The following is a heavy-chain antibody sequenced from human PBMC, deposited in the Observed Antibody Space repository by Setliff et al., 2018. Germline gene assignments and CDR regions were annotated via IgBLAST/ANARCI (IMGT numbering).Heavy chain of an antibody. CDR1: GFNFKTSS. CDR3: ATSYYYDSSGYRFFDN. D-gene: IGHD3-22*01. CDR2: ISPRSSTI. J-gene: IGHJ4*02. V-gene: IGHV3-48*01. Sequence: GGSLRLSCVGFGFNFKTSSLNWVRQAPGKGLEWLSYISPRSSTIYIADSVRGRLTISRDDARNSLYLHMTDLSAEDTAIYYCATSYYYDSSGYRFFDNWGQGTRVTVSS.